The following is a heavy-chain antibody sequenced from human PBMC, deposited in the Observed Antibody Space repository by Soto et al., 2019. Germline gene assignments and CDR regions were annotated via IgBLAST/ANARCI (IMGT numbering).Heavy chain of an antibody. V-gene: IGHV3-30*03. CDR2: ISYDGSNK. Sequence: QVQLVESGGGVVQPGRSLRLSCAASGFTFSSYGMHWVRQAPGKGLEWVAVISYDGSNKYYADSVKGRFTISRDNFKNTLYLQMNSLRAEDTAVYFCAIIAVAGTGSFDYCGQGTLVTVSS. D-gene: IGHD6-19*01. CDR3: AIIAVAGTGSFDY. J-gene: IGHJ4*02. CDR1: GFTFSSYG.